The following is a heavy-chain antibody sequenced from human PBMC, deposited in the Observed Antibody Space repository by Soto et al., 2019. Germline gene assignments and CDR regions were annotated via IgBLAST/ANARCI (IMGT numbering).Heavy chain of an antibody. Sequence: QITLKESGPTLVRPPQTLTLTCTFSGFSLTSGVGVGWVRQPPGKALEWLALIYWDHDKRYGPSLKNRLTITKDTSKNQVVLTMNNVGPVDTATYFCAHIDPEIVTVGGHGGFDYWGQGTLVTVSS. V-gene: IGHV2-5*05. CDR1: GFSLTSGVG. CDR2: IYWDHDK. D-gene: IGHD5-12*01. J-gene: IGHJ4*02. CDR3: AHIDPEIVTVGGHGGFDY.